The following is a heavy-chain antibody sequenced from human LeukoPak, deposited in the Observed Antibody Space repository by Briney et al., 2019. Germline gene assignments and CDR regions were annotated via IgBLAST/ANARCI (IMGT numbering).Heavy chain of an antibody. CDR3: ARDVGMGFGYYYYGMDV. V-gene: IGHV3-7*03. CDR1: GFTFSSYW. D-gene: IGHD3-16*01. Sequence: GSLRLSCAASGFTFSSYWMSWVRQAPGKGLEWVANIKQDGSEKYYVDSVKGRFTISRDNAKNSLYLQMNSLRAEDTAVYYCARDVGMGFGYYYYGMDVWGQGTTVTVSS. J-gene: IGHJ6*02. CDR2: IKQDGSEK.